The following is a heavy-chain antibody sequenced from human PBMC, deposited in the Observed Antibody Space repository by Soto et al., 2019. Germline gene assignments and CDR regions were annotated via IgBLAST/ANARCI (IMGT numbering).Heavy chain of an antibody. Sequence: PSETLSLTCTVSGGSISSGDYYWSWIRQPPGKGLEWIGYIYYSGSTYYNPSLKSRVTISVDTSKNQFSLKLSSVTAADTAVYYCARDKSGIFGVAQWAFDIWGQGTMVTV. CDR1: GGSISSGDYY. CDR2: IYYSGST. J-gene: IGHJ3*02. CDR3: ARDKSGIFGVAQWAFDI. V-gene: IGHV4-30-4*01. D-gene: IGHD3-3*01.